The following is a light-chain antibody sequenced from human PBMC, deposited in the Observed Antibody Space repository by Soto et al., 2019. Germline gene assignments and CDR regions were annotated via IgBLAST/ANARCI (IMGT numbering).Light chain of an antibody. CDR2: DAS. CDR1: HDIRKY. J-gene: IGKJ5*01. CDR3: QQYENFPIT. Sequence: DIQMTQSPSSLSSSVGDRFTITCQASHDIRKYLNWYQQKPGKAPKLLIYDASNMETGVPSRFTGSGSGTDFTFTISSLQPEDIATYYCQQYENFPITFGQGTRLEI. V-gene: IGKV1-33*01.